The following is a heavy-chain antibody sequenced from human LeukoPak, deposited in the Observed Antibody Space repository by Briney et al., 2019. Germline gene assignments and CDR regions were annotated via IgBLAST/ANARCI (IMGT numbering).Heavy chain of an antibody. Sequence: ASVKVSCKASGYTFTSYGISWVRQAPGQGLEWMGWISAYNGNTNYAQKLQGRVTMTTDTSTSTAYMELRSLRSDDTAVYYCARDLYYYDSSGSPGDYWGQGTLVTVSS. CDR2: ISAYNGNT. CDR1: GYTFTSYG. CDR3: ARDLYYYDSSGSPGDY. J-gene: IGHJ4*02. D-gene: IGHD3-22*01. V-gene: IGHV1-18*01.